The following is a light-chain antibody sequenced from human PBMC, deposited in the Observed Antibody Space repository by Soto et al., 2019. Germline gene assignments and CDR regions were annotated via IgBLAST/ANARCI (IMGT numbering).Light chain of an antibody. Sequence: EIVLTQSPATLSLSPGERATLSCRASQSVSSHLAWYQQQPGQAPRLLIYDASNRATGIPARFSGSGSGTDFTLTISSLEPEDFAVYYCQQRSNWPPGYTFGQGTKLEIK. J-gene: IGKJ2*01. CDR1: QSVSSH. V-gene: IGKV3-11*01. CDR2: DAS. CDR3: QQRSNWPPGYT.